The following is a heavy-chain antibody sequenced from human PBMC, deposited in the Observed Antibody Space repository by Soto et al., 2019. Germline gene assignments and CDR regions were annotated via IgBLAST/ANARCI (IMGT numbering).Heavy chain of an antibody. CDR3: AKDTRGYSYGLLGGYYHYGMDV. CDR1: GFTFSSYG. J-gene: IGHJ6*02. V-gene: IGHV3-30*18. D-gene: IGHD5-18*01. Sequence: QVQLVESGGGVVQPGRSLRLSCAASGFTFSSYGMHWVRQAPGKGLEWVAVISYDGSNKYYADSVKGRFTISRDNSKNTLYLQMNSLRAEDTAVYYCAKDTRGYSYGLLGGYYHYGMDVWGQGTTVTVSS. CDR2: ISYDGSNK.